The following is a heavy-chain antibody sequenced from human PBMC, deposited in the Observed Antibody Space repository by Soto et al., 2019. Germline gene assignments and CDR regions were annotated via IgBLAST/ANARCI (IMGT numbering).Heavy chain of an antibody. Sequence: DVQLVETGGGLIQPGRSLRLSCAASGFIVSSSYMTWVRQAPGKGLEWVSVIYADGRTYYADSVKGRFTISRDNSKNTLYLQMNSLSAEDTSVDYCARCGGWYGRCYFDWWGEGTLVTVSS. CDR3: ARCGGWYGRCYFDW. J-gene: IGHJ4*02. D-gene: IGHD6-19*01. CDR2: IYADGRT. CDR1: GFIVSSSY. V-gene: IGHV3-53*02.